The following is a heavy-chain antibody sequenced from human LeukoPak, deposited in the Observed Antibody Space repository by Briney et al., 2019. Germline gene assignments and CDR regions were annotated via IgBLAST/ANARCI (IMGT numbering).Heavy chain of an antibody. CDR1: GFTFSTYA. J-gene: IGHJ4*02. V-gene: IGHV3-23*01. Sequence: GGSLRLSCAASGFTFSTYAMSWVRQAPGKGLEWVSTISSGGGFTYYSDSVKGRFTISRDSSKNTLCLQMNSLRAEDTAVYYCAKDLRIRAGVPDYWGQGTLVTVSS. CDR3: AKDLRIRAGVPDY. CDR2: ISSGGGFT. D-gene: IGHD2-8*01.